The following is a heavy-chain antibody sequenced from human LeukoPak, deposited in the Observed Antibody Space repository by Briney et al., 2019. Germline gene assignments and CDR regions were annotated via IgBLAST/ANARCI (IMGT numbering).Heavy chain of an antibody. CDR2: IDTGTSTI. CDR1: GFTFSTYS. Sequence: GGSLRLSCAASGFTFSTYSMNWVRQAPGKGLEWVSYIDTGTSTIYYADSVKGRFTISKDNAKNSLYLQMNSLRAEDTAVYYCASTDDYGDDAGGYWGQGTLVTVSS. J-gene: IGHJ4*02. CDR3: ASTDDYGDDAGGY. V-gene: IGHV3-48*01. D-gene: IGHD4-17*01.